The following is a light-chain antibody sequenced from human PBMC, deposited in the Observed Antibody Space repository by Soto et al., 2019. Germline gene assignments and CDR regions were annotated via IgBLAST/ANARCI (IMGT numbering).Light chain of an antibody. J-gene: IGLJ3*02. CDR3: ASYAGSNIWV. CDR1: SSDVGAYKY. Sequence: QSALTQPPSASGSPGQSVTISCTGTSSDVGAYKYVSWYQQYPGKAPKLMIYEVSRRPSGVPDRFSGSKSGNTAYLTVSGLQAEDEADYYCASYAGSNIWVFGGGTQVTVL. CDR2: EVS. V-gene: IGLV2-8*01.